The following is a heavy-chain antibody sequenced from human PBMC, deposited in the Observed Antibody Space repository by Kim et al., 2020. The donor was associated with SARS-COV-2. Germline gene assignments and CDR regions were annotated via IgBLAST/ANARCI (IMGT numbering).Heavy chain of an antibody. Sequence: VKGPFTISRDNAKNTLYLQMNSRRTEDTAVYYCAKDLYYYGSGSPGAFDYWGQGTLVTVSS. D-gene: IGHD3-10*01. V-gene: IGHV3-30*02. CDR3: AKDLYYYGSGSPGAFDY. J-gene: IGHJ4*02.